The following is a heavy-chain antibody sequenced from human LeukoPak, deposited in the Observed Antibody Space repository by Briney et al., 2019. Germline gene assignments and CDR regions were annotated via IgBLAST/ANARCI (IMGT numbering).Heavy chain of an antibody. Sequence: PGGSLRLSCAASGFTVSSNYMSWVRQAPGKGLEWVSVIYSGGSTYYADSVKGRFTISRDNSKNTLYLQMNSLRAEDTAVYYCAREAYCSGGSCLAFDIWGQGTMVTVSS. CDR2: IYSGGST. CDR3: AREAYCSGGSCLAFDI. D-gene: IGHD2-15*01. J-gene: IGHJ3*02. V-gene: IGHV3-53*01. CDR1: GFTVSSNY.